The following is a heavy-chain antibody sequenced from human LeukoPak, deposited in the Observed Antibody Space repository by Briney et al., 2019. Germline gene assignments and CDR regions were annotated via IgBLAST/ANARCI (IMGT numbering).Heavy chain of an antibody. CDR1: GFTFSTYS. J-gene: IGHJ4*02. V-gene: IGHV3-48*02. Sequence: AGGSLRLSCAASGFTFSTYSMNWVRQAPGKGLEWVSYVSPSGGAIFYADSVKGRLTISRDNAKNSLYLQMNSLRDEDTAVYYCARTRTFDYWGQGTLVTVSS. CDR3: ARTRTFDY. CDR2: VSPSGGAI.